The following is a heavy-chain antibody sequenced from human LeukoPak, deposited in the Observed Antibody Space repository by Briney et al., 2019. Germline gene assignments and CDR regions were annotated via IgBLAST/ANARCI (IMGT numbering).Heavy chain of an antibody. V-gene: IGHV4-34*01. J-gene: IGHJ4*02. D-gene: IGHD2-21*02. CDR1: GASIRANHHY. CDR2: INHSGST. CDR3: ARGLGIVVVTARALYFDY. Sequence: SETLSLTCTVSGASIRANHHYWSWIRQPPGKGLEWIGEINHSGSTNYNPSLKSRVTISVDTSKNQFSLKLSSVTAADTAVYYCARGLGIVVVTARALYFDYWGQGTLVTVSS.